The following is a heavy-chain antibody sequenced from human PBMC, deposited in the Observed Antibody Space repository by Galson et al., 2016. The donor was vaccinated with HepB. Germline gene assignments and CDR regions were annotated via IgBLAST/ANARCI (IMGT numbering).Heavy chain of an antibody. D-gene: IGHD3-22*01. J-gene: IGHJ6*02. Sequence: SLRLSCAASGFTFSTYSMSWVRQAPGRGLEWVSSTGTGNGYKYYADSVKGRVTISRDDAKNSLYLQMDSLRAEDTAVYYCAKVIGYDSSGYYGDYYYYSGMDVWGQGTTVTVSS. V-gene: IGHV3-21*04. CDR2: TGTGNGYK. CDR3: AKVIGYDSSGYYGDYYYYSGMDV. CDR1: GFTFSTYS.